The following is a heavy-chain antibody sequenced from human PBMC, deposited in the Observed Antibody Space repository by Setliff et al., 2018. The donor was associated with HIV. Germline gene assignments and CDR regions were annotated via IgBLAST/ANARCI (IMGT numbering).Heavy chain of an antibody. CDR1: GGSISSSNW. V-gene: IGHV4-4*02. Sequence: SETLSLTCAVSGGSISSSNWWSWVRQPPGKGLEWIGEIYHSGSTNYNPSLKSRVTISLDRSKTQFSLKLSSVTAADTAVYYCARHRKDDYFLTACYGPDMWGPGTMVTVSS. D-gene: IGHD4-17*01. CDR2: IYHSGST. CDR3: ARHRKDDYFLTACYGPDM. J-gene: IGHJ3*02.